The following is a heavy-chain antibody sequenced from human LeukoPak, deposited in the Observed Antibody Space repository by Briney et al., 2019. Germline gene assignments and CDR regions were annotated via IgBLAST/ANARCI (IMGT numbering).Heavy chain of an antibody. CDR1: GGSISSSSYY. D-gene: IGHD3-22*01. V-gene: IGHV4-39*01. CDR3: VSYDGSSHHFDY. J-gene: IGHJ4*02. CDR2: IYYSGST. Sequence: PSETLSLTCTVSGGSISSSSYYWGWIRQPPGKGLEWIGSIYYSGSTYYNPSLKSRVTISVDTSKNQFSLKLSSVTAADTAVFYCVSYDGSSHHFDYWGQGTLVTVSS.